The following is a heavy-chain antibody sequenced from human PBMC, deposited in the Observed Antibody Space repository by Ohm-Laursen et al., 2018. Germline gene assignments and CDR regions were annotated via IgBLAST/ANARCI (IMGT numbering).Heavy chain of an antibody. Sequence: SLRLSCTASGFTFSSYSMNWVRQAPGKGLEWISYISSSSDTISYADSVKGRSTISRDNAKNSLYLQMNSLRAEDTAVFYCAKKLADWGQGTLVTVSS. CDR3: AKKLAD. CDR1: GFTFSSYS. V-gene: IGHV3-48*01. CDR2: ISSSSDTI. J-gene: IGHJ4*02.